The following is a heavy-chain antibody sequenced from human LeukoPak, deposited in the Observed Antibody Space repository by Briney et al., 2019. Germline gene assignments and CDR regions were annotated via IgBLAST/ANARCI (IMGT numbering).Heavy chain of an antibody. V-gene: IGHV1-2*02. D-gene: IGHD4-23*01. CDR1: GYPFSVYY. CDR2: INPNIGDT. Sequence: ASVKVSCKVSGYPFSVYYLHWLRQATPQGFEWMGWINPNIGDTRYAERFQGRVTMTRDTSLTTVYMDLSSLISDDTAGYYCARGPSHGGFDYWGQGSLVTVSS. CDR3: ARGPSHGGFDY. J-gene: IGHJ4*02.